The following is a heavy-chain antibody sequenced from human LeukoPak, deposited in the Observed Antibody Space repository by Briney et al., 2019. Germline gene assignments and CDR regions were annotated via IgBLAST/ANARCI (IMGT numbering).Heavy chain of an antibody. D-gene: IGHD2-21*01. Sequence: PGGSLRLSCAASGFTVSSNFMSWVRQAPGKGLEWVSVIYSGGSTYYADSVKGRFTISRDNSKNTLYLQMNSLRAEDTAVYDCARRFPRTDALDIWGLGTMVTVSS. J-gene: IGHJ3*02. CDR1: GFTVSSNF. CDR3: ARRFPRTDALDI. V-gene: IGHV3-53*01. CDR2: IYSGGST.